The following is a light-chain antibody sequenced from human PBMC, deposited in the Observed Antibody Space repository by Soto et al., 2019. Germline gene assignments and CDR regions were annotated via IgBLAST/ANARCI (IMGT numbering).Light chain of an antibody. CDR3: VSYAGSKLR. CDR2: EVS. V-gene: IGLV2-8*01. J-gene: IGLJ2*01. CDR1: SGDIGAYNY. Sequence: QSALTQPPSASGSPGQSVTISCTGSSGDIGAYNYVSWYQQHPGKAPKLIVYEVSNRPSGVPDRLSGSKSGNTASLTVSGLQAEDEADYYCVSYAGSKLRFGGGTKLTVL.